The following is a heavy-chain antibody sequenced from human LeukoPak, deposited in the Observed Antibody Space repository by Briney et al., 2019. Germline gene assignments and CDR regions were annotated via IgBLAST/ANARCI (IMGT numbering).Heavy chain of an antibody. V-gene: IGHV4-61*02. CDR1: GDSISRGRYY. Sequence: PSETLSLTCTVSGDSISRGRYYWSWVRQPAGKELEWIGRIYASGKTDYNPYTPSLKSRVTISVDTSKNQFSLKLSSVTAADTAVYYCARGRGSGWPLDYWGQGTLVTVSS. D-gene: IGHD6-19*01. CDR3: ARGRGSGWPLDY. J-gene: IGHJ4*02. CDR2: IYASGKT.